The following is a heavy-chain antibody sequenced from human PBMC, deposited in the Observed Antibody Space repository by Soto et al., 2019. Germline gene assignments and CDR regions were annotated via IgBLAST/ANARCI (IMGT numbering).Heavy chain of an antibody. CDR2: INPSGGTT. CDR1: GGTFSSYA. CDR3: ARDRMVRGVIIDGYFDY. D-gene: IGHD3-10*01. Sequence: GASVKVSCKASGGTFSSYAISWVRQAPGQGLEWMGIINPSGGTTSYAQKFQGRVTMTRDTSTSTVYMELSSLRSEDTAVYYCARDRMVRGVIIDGYFDYWGQGTLVTVSS. V-gene: IGHV1-46*01. J-gene: IGHJ4*02.